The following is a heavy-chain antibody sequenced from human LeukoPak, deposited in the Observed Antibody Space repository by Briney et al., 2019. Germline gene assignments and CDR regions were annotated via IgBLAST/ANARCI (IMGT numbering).Heavy chain of an antibody. J-gene: IGHJ4*02. V-gene: IGHV3-23*01. CDR2: IGGSGDRT. D-gene: IGHD3-9*01. CDR3: AKEADDWYPRPFDY. Sequence: GGSLRLSCAASGFTFSSYAMTWVRQAPGKGLEWVSAIGGSGDRTYYAASVKGRFTISRDNSKNTLYLQMYSLTAEDTAVYYCAKEADDWYPRPFDYWGQGTLVTVSS. CDR1: GFTFSSYA.